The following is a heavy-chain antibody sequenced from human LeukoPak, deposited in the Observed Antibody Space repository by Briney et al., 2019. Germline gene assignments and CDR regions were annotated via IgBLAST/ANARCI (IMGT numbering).Heavy chain of an antibody. CDR3: ARFRSGLDY. D-gene: IGHD3-3*01. J-gene: IGHJ4*02. CDR2: IYYSGST. CDR1: GGSISSYY. Sequence: ETLSLTCTVSGGSISSYYWSWIRQPPGKGLEWIGYIYYSGSTNYNPSLKSRVTISVDTSKNQFSLKLSSVTAADTAVYYCARFRSGLDYWGQGTLVTVSS. V-gene: IGHV4-59*12.